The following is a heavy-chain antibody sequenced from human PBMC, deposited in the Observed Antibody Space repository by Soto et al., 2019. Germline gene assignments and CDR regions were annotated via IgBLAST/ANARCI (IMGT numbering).Heavy chain of an antibody. Sequence: ASVKVSCKASGYSFKDHYMHWVRQAPGRGLEWVGIINPSGEHTNYAQQFRGRVAMTRDTSTSTAYMELRSLRSEDTAVYFCARSACKGGSCYFDFDHWGQGTRVTVSS. V-gene: IGHV1-46*02. J-gene: IGHJ4*02. CDR2: INPSGEHT. D-gene: IGHD2-15*01. CDR3: ARSACKGGSCYFDFDH. CDR1: GYSFKDHY.